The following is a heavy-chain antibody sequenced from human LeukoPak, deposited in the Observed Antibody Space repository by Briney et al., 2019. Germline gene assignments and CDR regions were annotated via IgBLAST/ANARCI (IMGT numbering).Heavy chain of an antibody. CDR3: ARGPYDSGSYSIDF. CDR1: GGSISTYY. V-gene: IGHV4-4*07. D-gene: IGHD3-10*01. Sequence: SETLSLTCTVSGGSISTYYWSWIRQPAGKGLERIGRIYISGNTNYNPSLKSRVTMSVDTSKNQFSLKLSSVTAADTAVYYCARGPYDSGSYSIDFWGQGTLVTVSS. CDR2: IYISGNT. J-gene: IGHJ4*02.